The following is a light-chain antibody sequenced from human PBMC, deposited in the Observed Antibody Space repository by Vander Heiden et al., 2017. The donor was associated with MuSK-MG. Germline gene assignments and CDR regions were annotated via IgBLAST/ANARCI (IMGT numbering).Light chain of an antibody. Sequence: NFMLTQPHSVSESPGKTVTISCTGNRRVIATNCVQWYQQRPGSAPTTLIYEDNQRPSGVPDRFSGSIDSSSNSASLIISGLKTEDEADYYCQSYDSSNLIFGGGTKLTVL. CDR1: RRVIATNC. V-gene: IGLV6-57*02. CDR2: EDN. CDR3: QSYDSSNLI. J-gene: IGLJ2*01.